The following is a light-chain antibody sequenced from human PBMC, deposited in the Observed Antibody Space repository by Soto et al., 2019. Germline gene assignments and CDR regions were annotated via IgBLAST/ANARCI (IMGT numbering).Light chain of an antibody. CDR3: SYHRSSTFPTL. CDR1: SSDVGGYNY. V-gene: IGLV2-14*01. CDR2: DVS. J-gene: IGLJ1*01. Sequence: QSALTQPASVSGSPGQSITISCTGTSSDVGGYNYVSWYQQHPGKAPKLMIYDVSNRPSGVSNRFSGAKSGNTASLTISGLQAEDEVDYYCSYHRSSTFPTLLATGPKATV.